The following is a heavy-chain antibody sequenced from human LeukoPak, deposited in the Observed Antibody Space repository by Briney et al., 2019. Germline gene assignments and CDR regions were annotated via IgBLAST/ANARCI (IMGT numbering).Heavy chain of an antibody. V-gene: IGHV3-53*01. CDR3: ARGYCSGGSCYYYYGMDV. CDR1: GFTVSSNY. Sequence: GGSLRLSCAASGFTVSSNYMRWVRQAPGKGLEWVSVIYSGGSTYYADSVKGRFTISRDNSKNMVYLQMNSLTAEDTAVYYCARGYCSGGSCYYYYGMDVWGQGTTVTVSS. J-gene: IGHJ6*02. D-gene: IGHD2-15*01. CDR2: IYSGGST.